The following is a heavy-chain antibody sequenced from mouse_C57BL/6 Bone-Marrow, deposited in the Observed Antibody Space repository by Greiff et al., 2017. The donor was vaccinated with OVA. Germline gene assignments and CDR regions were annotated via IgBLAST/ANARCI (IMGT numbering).Heavy chain of an antibody. CDR3: ARGLPFAY. J-gene: IGHJ3*01. CDR1: GFTFSDYG. V-gene: IGHV5-17*01. CDR2: ISSGSSTI. Sequence: DVKLQESGGGLVKPGGSLKLSCAASGFTFSDYGMHWVRQAPEKGLEWVAYISSGSSTIYYADTVKGRFTISRDNAKNTLFLQMTSLRSEDTAMYYCARGLPFAYWGQGTLVTVSA.